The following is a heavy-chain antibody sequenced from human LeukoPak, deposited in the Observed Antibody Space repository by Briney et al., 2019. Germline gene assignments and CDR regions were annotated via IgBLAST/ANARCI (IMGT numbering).Heavy chain of an antibody. Sequence: SETLSLTCTVSGGSISSYYWSWIRQPAGKGLEWIGRIYTSGSTNYNPSLKSRDTMSVDTSKNQFSLKLSSVTAADTAVYYCARETGFWSGYYHNWFDPWGQGTLVTVSS. CDR1: GGSISSYY. V-gene: IGHV4-4*07. CDR3: ARETGFWSGYYHNWFDP. CDR2: IYTSGST. D-gene: IGHD3-3*01. J-gene: IGHJ5*02.